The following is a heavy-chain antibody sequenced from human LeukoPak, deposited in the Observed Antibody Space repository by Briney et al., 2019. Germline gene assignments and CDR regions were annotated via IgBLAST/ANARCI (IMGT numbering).Heavy chain of an antibody. D-gene: IGHD2-15*01. CDR1: GGSISSGSYY. J-gene: IGHJ3*02. CDR3: ARRPPWWQDPGITFDI. V-gene: IGHV4-61*02. CDR2: IYTSGST. Sequence: SQTLSLTCTVSGGSISSGSYYWSWIRQPAGKGLEWIGRIYTSGSTNYNLSLKSRVTISVDTSKNQFSLKLSSVTAADTAVYYCARRPPWWQDPGITFDIWGQGTMITVSS.